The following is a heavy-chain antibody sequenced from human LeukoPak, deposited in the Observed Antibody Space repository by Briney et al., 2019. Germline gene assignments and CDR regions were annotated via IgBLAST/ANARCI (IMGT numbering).Heavy chain of an antibody. CDR2: ISWNSGRI. CDR3: AKDTSHDY. V-gene: IGHV3-9*01. CDR1: GFTFNDYA. J-gene: IGHJ4*02. Sequence: PGRSLRLSCAASGFTFNDYAMHWVRQAPGQGLEWVSGISWNSGRIGYADSVKGRFTISRDNAKNFLYPQMNSLRAEDTALYYCAKDTSHDYWGQGTLVTVSS.